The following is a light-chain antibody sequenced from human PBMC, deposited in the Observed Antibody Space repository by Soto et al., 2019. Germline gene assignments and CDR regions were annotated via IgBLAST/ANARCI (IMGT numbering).Light chain of an antibody. J-gene: IGLJ1*01. CDR1: SSDFGGYNY. V-gene: IGLV2-14*01. CDR3: SSYTGSSTPYV. CDR2: DVS. Sequence: QSALTQPASVSGSPGQSITISCTGTSSDFGGYNYVSWYQQHPGKAPKLMIYDVSNRPSGVSNRFSGSKSGNTASLTISGLPAEDEADYYCSSYTGSSTPYVFGTGTKVTVL.